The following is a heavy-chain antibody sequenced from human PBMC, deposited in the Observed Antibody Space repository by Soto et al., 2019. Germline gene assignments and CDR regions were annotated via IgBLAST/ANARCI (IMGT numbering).Heavy chain of an antibody. CDR2: IYPGDSDT. V-gene: IGHV5-51*01. CDR3: ARRRKYYYDSSGYYENAFDI. Sequence: GESLKISCKGSGYSFTSYGIGWVRQMPGKGLEWMGIIYPGDSDTRYSPSFQGQVTISADKPISTAYLQWSSLKASDTAMYYCARRRKYYYDSSGYYENAFDIWGQGTMVTVSS. J-gene: IGHJ3*02. CDR1: GYSFTSYG. D-gene: IGHD3-22*01.